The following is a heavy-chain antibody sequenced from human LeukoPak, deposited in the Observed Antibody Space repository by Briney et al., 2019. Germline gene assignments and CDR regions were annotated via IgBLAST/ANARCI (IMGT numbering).Heavy chain of an antibody. D-gene: IGHD3-22*01. CDR3: TSTMIDYYYYYMDV. CDR2: IRSKANSYAT. Sequence: GGSLRLSCAASGFTFSGSAMLWVRQASGKGLEWVGRIRSKANSYATAYAASVKGRFTISRDDSKNTAYLQMNSLKTEDTAVYYCTSTMIDYYYYYMDVWGKGTTVTVSS. V-gene: IGHV3-73*01. J-gene: IGHJ6*03. CDR1: GFTFSGSA.